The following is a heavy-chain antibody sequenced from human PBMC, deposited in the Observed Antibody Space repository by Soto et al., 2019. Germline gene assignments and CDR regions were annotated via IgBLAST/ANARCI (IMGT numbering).Heavy chain of an antibody. CDR3: AKHHSDYDFDFDN. CDR2: SHYGGRT. V-gene: IGHV4-39*01. Sequence: PSETLSLTCTVSGGSISRISYYWGWVRQSPGKGLEWIGSSHYGGRTYYNPSLESRVTISVDTSKNQFSLNLSSVTASDTAVYFCAKHHSDYDFDFDNWAQGTLVTGSS. D-gene: IGHD5-12*01. J-gene: IGHJ4*02. CDR1: GGSISRISYY.